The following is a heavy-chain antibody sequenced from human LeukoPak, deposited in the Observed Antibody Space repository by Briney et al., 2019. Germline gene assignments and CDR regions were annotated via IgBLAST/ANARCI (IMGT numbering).Heavy chain of an antibody. V-gene: IGHV3-23*01. CDR1: GFTFSNYA. CDR2: ISSSGDRT. Sequence: PGGCLRLSCAASGFTFSNYAMSWVRQAPGRGPEWVSAISSSGDRTYYADSVKGRFTISRDNSKNTLYLQMNSLRAEDTAIYYCAKDVDYGDYVVYWGQGTLVTVSS. J-gene: IGHJ4*02. CDR3: AKDVDYGDYVVY. D-gene: IGHD4-17*01.